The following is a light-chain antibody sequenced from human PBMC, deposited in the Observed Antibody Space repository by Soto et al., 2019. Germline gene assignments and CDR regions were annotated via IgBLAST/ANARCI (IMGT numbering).Light chain of an antibody. J-gene: IGKJ1*01. CDR2: KAS. CDR1: QTISSW. Sequence: DIQMTQSPSTLSGSVGDRVTITCRASQTISSWLAWYQHKPGKAPKLLIYKASTLKSGVPSRFSGSGSGTEFTLTISSLQPDDFATYYCQHYNSYSWTFGQGTKV. V-gene: IGKV1-5*03. CDR3: QHYNSYSWT.